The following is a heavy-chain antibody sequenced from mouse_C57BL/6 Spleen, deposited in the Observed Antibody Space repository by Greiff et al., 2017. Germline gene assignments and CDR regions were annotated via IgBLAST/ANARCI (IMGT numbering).Heavy chain of an antibody. J-gene: IGHJ2*01. CDR2: IDPETGGT. Sequence: QVQLQQSGAELVRPGASVTLSCKASGYTFTDYEMHWVKQTPVHGLEWIGAIDPETGGTAYNQKFKGKAILTADKSSSTAYMELRSLTSEDSAVYYCTRWVPTTVVAEDYFDYWGQGTTLTVSS. V-gene: IGHV1-15*01. D-gene: IGHD1-1*01. CDR1: GYTFTDYE. CDR3: TRWVPTTVVAEDYFDY.